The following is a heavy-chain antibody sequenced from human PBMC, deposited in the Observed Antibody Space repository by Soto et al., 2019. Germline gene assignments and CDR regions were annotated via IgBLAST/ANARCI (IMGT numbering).Heavy chain of an antibody. Sequence: GGSLRLSCAASGFTFSSYAMSWVRQAPGKGLEWVSAISGTGGTTYYADSVRGRFTISRDNAKNTLYLEVNSLRADDTAVYHCARGPRGWYGFDYWGQGTLVTVSS. CDR2: ISGTGGTT. CDR1: GFTFSSYA. V-gene: IGHV3-23*01. CDR3: ARGPRGWYGFDY. J-gene: IGHJ4*02. D-gene: IGHD6-19*01.